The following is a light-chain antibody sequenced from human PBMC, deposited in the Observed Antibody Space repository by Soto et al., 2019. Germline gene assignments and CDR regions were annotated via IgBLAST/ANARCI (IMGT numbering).Light chain of an antibody. Sequence: DVVMTQSPLSLPVTLGQPASISCRSSQSLVHSDGNTYLNWFQQRPGQSPRRLIYKVSNRDSGVPDRFSGSGSGTDLTLKISRVEAEDVGVYYCMQGTHWPWTFGQGTKWIS. CDR1: QSLVHSDGNTY. CDR2: KVS. J-gene: IGKJ1*01. V-gene: IGKV2-30*02. CDR3: MQGTHWPWT.